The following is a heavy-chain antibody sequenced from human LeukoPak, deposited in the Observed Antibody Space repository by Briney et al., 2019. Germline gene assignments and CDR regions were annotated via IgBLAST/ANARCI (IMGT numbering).Heavy chain of an antibody. CDR1: GGSISSYH. V-gene: IGHV4-59*12. CDR2: IYYSGST. D-gene: IGHD6-19*01. Sequence: SETLSLTCTVSGGSISSYHWSWIRQPPGKGLEWIGYIYYSGSTNYNPSLKSRVTISVDTSKNQFSLKLSSVTAADTAVYYCARDSSSYSSGWYGFDYWGQGTLVTVSS. J-gene: IGHJ4*02. CDR3: ARDSSSYSSGWYGFDY.